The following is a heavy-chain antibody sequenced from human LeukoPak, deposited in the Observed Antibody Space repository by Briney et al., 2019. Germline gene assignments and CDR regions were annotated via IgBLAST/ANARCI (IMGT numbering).Heavy chain of an antibody. D-gene: IGHD3-3*01. Sequence: ASVKVSCKASGYTFTGYYMHWVRQAPGQGLEWMGWINPNSGGTNYAQKFQGRVTMTRDTSISTAYMELSRLRSDDTAVYYCARDTGVTIFGVVIGADYWGQGTLVTVSS. CDR1: GYTFTGYY. CDR2: INPNSGGT. J-gene: IGHJ4*02. CDR3: ARDTGVTIFGVVIGADY. V-gene: IGHV1-2*02.